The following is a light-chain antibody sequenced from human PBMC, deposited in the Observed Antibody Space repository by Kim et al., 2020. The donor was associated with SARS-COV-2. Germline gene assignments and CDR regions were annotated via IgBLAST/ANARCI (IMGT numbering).Light chain of an antibody. J-gene: IGLJ3*02. Sequence: GKTARITCGGNNIRSKSVHWYQQKPGPAPVLVIYYDSDRPSGIPERFSGSNSGNTATLTISRVEAGDEADYYCQVWDSSSDHPYWVFGGGTQLTVL. CDR2: YDS. V-gene: IGLV3-21*04. CDR3: QVWDSSSDHPYWV. CDR1: NIRSKS.